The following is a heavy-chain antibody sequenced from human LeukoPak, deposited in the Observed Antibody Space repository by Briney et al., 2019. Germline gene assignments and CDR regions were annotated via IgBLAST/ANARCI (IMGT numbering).Heavy chain of an antibody. V-gene: IGHV4-34*01. CDR2: INHSGST. CDR1: GGSFSGYY. Sequence: SETLSLTCAVYGGSFSGYYWSWIRQPPGKGLEWIGEINHSGSTNYNPSLKSRVTISVDTSKNQFSLKLSSVTAADTAVYYCARDRGYLGWFDPWGQGTLVTVSS. CDR3: ARDRGYLGWFDP. D-gene: IGHD3-10*01. J-gene: IGHJ5*02.